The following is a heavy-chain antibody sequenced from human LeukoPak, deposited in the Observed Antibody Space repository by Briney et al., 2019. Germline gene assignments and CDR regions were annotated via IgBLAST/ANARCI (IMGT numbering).Heavy chain of an antibody. CDR3: ATTGYSSGWYLGY. D-gene: IGHD6-19*01. Sequence: KTSETLSLTCAVYGGSSSGYYWSWIRQPPGKGLEWIGEINHSGSTNYNPSLKSRVTISVDTSKNQFSLKLSSVTAADTAVYYCATTGYSSGWYLGYWGQGTLVTVSS. J-gene: IGHJ4*02. V-gene: IGHV4-34*01. CDR2: INHSGST. CDR1: GGSSSGYY.